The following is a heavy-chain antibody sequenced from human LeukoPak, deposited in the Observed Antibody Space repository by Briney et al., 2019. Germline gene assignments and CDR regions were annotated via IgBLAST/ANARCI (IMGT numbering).Heavy chain of an antibody. Sequence: ASVKVSCEASGYTFTGYYMHWVRQAPGQGLECMGWINPNSGGTNYAQKFQGRVTMTRDTSISTAYMELSRLRSDDTAVYYCARGHGVPAARPRGYFQHWGQGTLVTVSS. J-gene: IGHJ1*01. D-gene: IGHD2-2*01. CDR2: INPNSGGT. V-gene: IGHV1-2*02. CDR3: ARGHGVPAARPRGYFQH. CDR1: GYTFTGYY.